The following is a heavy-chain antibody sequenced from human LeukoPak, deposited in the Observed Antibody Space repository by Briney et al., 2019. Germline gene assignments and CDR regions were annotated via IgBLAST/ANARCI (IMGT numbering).Heavy chain of an antibody. CDR3: ASAAAGTFDP. Sequence: SETLSLTCAASGGSFSGYYWSWIRQPPGKGLEWIGEINHSGSTNYNPSLKSRVTISVDTSKNQFSLKLSSVTAADTAVYYCASAAAGTFDPWGQGTLVTVSS. D-gene: IGHD6-13*01. CDR1: GGSFSGYY. CDR2: INHSGST. V-gene: IGHV4-34*01. J-gene: IGHJ5*02.